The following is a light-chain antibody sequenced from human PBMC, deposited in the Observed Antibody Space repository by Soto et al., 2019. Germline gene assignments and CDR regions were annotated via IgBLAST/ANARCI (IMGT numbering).Light chain of an antibody. J-gene: IGKJ5*01. Sequence: EIVLTQSPGTLSLSPGDRATLSCRASQSVSSNYLAWYQQKPGQAPRLLIHAASFRATGIPDRFSGSGSGTDFTLTISRLEPEDFAVYYCQQYGSSITFGQGTRLEIK. CDR1: QSVSSNY. CDR2: AAS. V-gene: IGKV3-20*01. CDR3: QQYGSSIT.